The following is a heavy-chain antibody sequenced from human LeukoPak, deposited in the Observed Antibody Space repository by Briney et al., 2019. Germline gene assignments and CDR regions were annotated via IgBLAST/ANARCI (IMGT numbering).Heavy chain of an antibody. CDR2: LYTSGST. CDR3: ASDYFDRTGYYGFIY. CDR1: GGSITDYR. V-gene: IGHV4-4*07. D-gene: IGHD3-22*01. Sequence: SETLSLACTVSGGSITDYRWIWIRQPAGKGLEWIGRLYTSGSTNYNPSLKSRVSMSVDTSKKQFSLRLSSVTAADTAIYYCASDYFDRTGYYGFIYWGQGSLVTISS. J-gene: IGHJ4*02.